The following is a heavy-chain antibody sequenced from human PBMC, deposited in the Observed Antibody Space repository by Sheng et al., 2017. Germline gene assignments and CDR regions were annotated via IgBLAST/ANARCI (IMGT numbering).Heavy chain of an antibody. CDR1: GFTFSNYA. J-gene: IGHJ5*02. V-gene: IGHV3-23*04. D-gene: IGHD4-4*01. CDR2: ISGSGSDT. CDR3: AKGADYSNYNWFDP. Sequence: EVQLVESGGALVQPGGSLRLSCAASGFTFSNYAMTWVRQAPRKGLEWVSCISGSGSDTYYADSVKGRFTISRDNSKNTLYLQMNSLRADDTAVYYCAKGADYSNYNWFDPWGRGNPG.